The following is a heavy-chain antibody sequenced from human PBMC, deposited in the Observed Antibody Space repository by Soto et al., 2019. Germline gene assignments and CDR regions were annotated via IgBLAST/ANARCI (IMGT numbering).Heavy chain of an antibody. J-gene: IGHJ6*02. CDR1: GFSLSTSGMC. V-gene: IGHV2-70*01. CDR2: IDWDDDK. D-gene: IGHD3-22*01. Sequence: SCPTLVNPTQTLTLTCTFSGFSLSTSGMCVSWIRQPPGKALEWLALIDWDDDKYYSTSLKTRLTISKDTSKNQVVLTMTNMDPVDTATYYCARIRGYYDSSGYLTPHGMDVWGQGTTVTVSS. CDR3: ARIRGYYDSSGYLTPHGMDV.